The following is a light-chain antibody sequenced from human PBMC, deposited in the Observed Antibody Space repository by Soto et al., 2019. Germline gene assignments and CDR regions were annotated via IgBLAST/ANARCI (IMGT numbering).Light chain of an antibody. CDR3: QQSYRSPLT. CDR1: QSINRY. V-gene: IGKV1-39*01. J-gene: IGKJ4*01. CDR2: VAS. Sequence: DIQMTQSPSSLSASVGDRVTITCRASQSINRYLNWYQQKPGKAPNLLIYVASSLQSGVPSRFSGSGSGTDFTLTISSLQPEDFATYYCQQSYRSPLTFGGGTKVDIK.